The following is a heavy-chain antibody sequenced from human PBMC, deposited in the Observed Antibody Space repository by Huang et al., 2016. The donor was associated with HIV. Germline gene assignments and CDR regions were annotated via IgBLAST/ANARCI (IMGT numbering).Heavy chain of an antibody. CDR1: GGSFSDYY. D-gene: IGHD5-18*01. J-gene: IGHJ4*02. CDR3: ASSRWILGPYFDC. CDR2: INHSGST. Sequence: QVQLQQWGAGLLKPSETLSLTCAVYGGSFSDYYWSWIRQPPGKGLAWIGEINHSGSTNYSPSLKSRVTISVDTSKNQFSLKLSSVTAADTTVYYCASSRWILGPYFDCWGQGTLVTVSS. V-gene: IGHV4-34*01.